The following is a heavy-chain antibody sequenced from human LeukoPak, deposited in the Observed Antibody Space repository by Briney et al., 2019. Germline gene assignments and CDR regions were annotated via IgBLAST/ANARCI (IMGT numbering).Heavy chain of an antibody. Sequence: SETLSLTCTVSGYSISSGYYWGWIRQPPGKGLEGIGSIYHSGSTYYNPSLKSRVTISVDTSKNHFSLKLSSVTAADTAVYYCARDSRGAYGEVYYYYTAVGGKGTTLTLP. V-gene: IGHV4-38-2*02. J-gene: IGHJ6*03. CDR2: IYHSGST. D-gene: IGHD4-17*01. CDR1: GYSISSGYY. CDR3: ARDSRGAYGEVYYYYTAV.